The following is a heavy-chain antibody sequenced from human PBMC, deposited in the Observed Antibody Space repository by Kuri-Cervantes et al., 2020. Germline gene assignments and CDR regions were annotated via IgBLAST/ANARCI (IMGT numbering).Heavy chain of an antibody. J-gene: IGHJ4*02. D-gene: IGHD3-10*01. Sequence: SETLSLTCTVSGGSISSGSYYWSWIRQPAGKGLEWIGRIYTSGSTNYNPSLKSRVTISVDTSKNQFSLKLSSVTAADTAVYYCARDRGSGSYYNWFDYWGQGTLVTVSS. V-gene: IGHV4-61*02. CDR3: ARDRGSGSYYNWFDY. CDR1: GGSISSGSYY. CDR2: IYTSGST.